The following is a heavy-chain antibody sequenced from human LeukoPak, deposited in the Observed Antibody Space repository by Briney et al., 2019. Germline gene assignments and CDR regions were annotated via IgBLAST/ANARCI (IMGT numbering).Heavy chain of an antibody. J-gene: IGHJ4*02. Sequence: KAGGSLRLSCAASGFSFSSYSMSWVRRAPGKGLEWVSFISRSSSDIYHADSVKGRFTISRDNAKNSLYLQMNSLRAEDTAVYYCARDLPAAVDWGQGTLVTVSS. CDR2: ISRSSSDI. D-gene: IGHD2-2*01. CDR1: GFSFSSYS. CDR3: ARDLPAAVD. V-gene: IGHV3-21*01.